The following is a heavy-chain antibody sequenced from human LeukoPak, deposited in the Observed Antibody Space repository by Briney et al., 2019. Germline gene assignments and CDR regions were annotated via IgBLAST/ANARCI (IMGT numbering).Heavy chain of an antibody. CDR2: IYYSGST. D-gene: IGHD5-24*01. CDR3: ARDHLPPRDDAFDI. Sequence: SETLSLTCTVSGGSISSSSYYWGWIRQPPGTGLEWIGSIYYSGSTYFNPSLKSRVTISVDTSKSQFSLKLSSVTAADTAVYYCARDHLPPRDDAFDIWGQGTMVTVSS. CDR1: GGSISSSSYY. V-gene: IGHV4-39*07. J-gene: IGHJ3*02.